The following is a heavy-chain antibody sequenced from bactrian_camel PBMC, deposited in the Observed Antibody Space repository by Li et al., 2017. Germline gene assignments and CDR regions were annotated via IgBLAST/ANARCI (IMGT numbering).Heavy chain of an antibody. CDR3: TTGGHHGPYNY. V-gene: IGHV3-2*01. CDR1: GFTFTSYD. J-gene: IGHJ4*01. CDR2: IHSGGTNT. Sequence: HVQLVESGGGLVQPGGSLRLSCAASGFTFTSYDMGWVRQAPGKGLEWVSSIHSGGTNTYYADSVKGQFTMSRDNAKKTLYLQMNSLKTEDTAVYFCTTGGHHGPYNYWGQGTQVTVS.